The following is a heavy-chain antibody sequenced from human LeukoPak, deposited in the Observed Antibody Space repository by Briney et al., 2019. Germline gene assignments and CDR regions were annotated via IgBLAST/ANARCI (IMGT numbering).Heavy chain of an antibody. CDR2: ISYDGSNK. D-gene: IGHD3-9*01. CDR3: ARGLHYDILTGYLQFDY. V-gene: IGHV3-30*04. J-gene: IGHJ6*04. Sequence: GGSLRLSCAASGFTFNSYAMHWVRQAPGEGLEWVAVISYDGSNKYYADSVKGRFTISRDNSKNTLYLQMNSLRAEDTAVYYCARGLHYDILTGYLQFDYWGKGTTVTVSS. CDR1: GFTFNSYA.